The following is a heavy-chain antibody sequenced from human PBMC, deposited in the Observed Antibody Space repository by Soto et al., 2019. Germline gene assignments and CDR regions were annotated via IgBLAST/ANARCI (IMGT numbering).Heavy chain of an antibody. J-gene: IGHJ4*02. Sequence: EVQLLESGGGLVQPGGSLRLSCATSGFTFNNYAMSWVRQAPGKGLQWVSGISAGGGSTFYADSVKGRFTISRDNSKNTLNLQMNSLRAEDTAVYYCAKAAYSTYGPLDSWGQGTLVTVSS. CDR3: AKAAYSTYGPLDS. D-gene: IGHD5-12*01. CDR2: ISAGGGST. V-gene: IGHV3-23*01. CDR1: GFTFNNYA.